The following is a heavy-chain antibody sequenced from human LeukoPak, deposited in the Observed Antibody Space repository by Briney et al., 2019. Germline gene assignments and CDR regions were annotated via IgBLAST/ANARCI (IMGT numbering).Heavy chain of an antibody. D-gene: IGHD3-9*01. CDR1: GGSFSDYY. Sequence: SGTLSLTCAVYGGSFSDYYWSWIRQPPGKGLEWIGEINHSGSTNYNPSLKSRVTISLDTSKNQFSLKLSSVTAADTAVYYCARGAPLRYFDWLLDYWGQGTLVTVSS. V-gene: IGHV4-34*01. J-gene: IGHJ4*02. CDR3: ARGAPLRYFDWLLDY. CDR2: INHSGST.